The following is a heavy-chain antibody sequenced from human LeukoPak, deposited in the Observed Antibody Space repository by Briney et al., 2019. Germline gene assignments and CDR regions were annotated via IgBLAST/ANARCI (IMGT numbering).Heavy chain of an antibody. CDR3: ARDRVQLWNYGVDV. J-gene: IGHJ6*02. Sequence: GRSLRLSCAASGFTFSSYAMHWVRQAPGKGLEWVAVISYDGNNKYYADSVKGRFTISRDNSKNTLYLQMNSLRAEDTAVYYCARDRVQLWNYGVDVWGQGTTVTVSS. D-gene: IGHD5-18*01. CDR2: ISYDGNNK. CDR1: GFTFSSYA. V-gene: IGHV3-30-3*01.